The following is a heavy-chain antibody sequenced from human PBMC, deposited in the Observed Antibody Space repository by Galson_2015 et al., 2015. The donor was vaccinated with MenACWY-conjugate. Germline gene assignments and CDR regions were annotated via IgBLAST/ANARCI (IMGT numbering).Heavy chain of an antibody. D-gene: IGHD6-13*01. V-gene: IGHV3-48*04. J-gene: IGHJ5*02. CDR3: ARGGQGLEAAEDNWFDP. Sequence: SLRLSCAASGFTFSTYSMNWVRQAPGKGLEWVSYISSSSTTIHYADSVKGRFTISRDNAKNSLYLQMNSLRAEDTAVYYCARGGQGLEAAEDNWFDPWGQGTLVTVSS. CDR2: ISSSSTTI. CDR1: GFTFSTYS.